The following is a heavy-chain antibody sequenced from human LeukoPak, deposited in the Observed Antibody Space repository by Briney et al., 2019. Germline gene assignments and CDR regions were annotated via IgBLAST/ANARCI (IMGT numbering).Heavy chain of an antibody. J-gene: IGHJ4*02. D-gene: IGHD3-22*01. CDR1: GYTFTSYY. CDR2: INPSGGST. Sequence: AASVKVSCEASGYTFTSYYMHWVRQAPGQGLEWMGIINPSGGSTSYAQKFQGRVTMTRDTSTSTVYMELSSLRSEDTAVYYCARDPGSYYDSSGYYSESEDDYWGQGTLVTVSS. V-gene: IGHV1-46*01. CDR3: ARDPGSYYDSSGYYSESEDDY.